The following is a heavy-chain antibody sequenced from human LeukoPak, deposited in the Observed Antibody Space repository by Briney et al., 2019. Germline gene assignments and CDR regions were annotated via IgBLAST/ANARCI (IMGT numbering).Heavy chain of an antibody. J-gene: IGHJ4*02. V-gene: IGHV3-21*01. CDR1: GFTFSSYS. Sequence: GGSLRLSCAASGFTFSSYSMNWVRQAPGKGLEWVSSISSSSSYIYYADSVKGRFTISRDNAKNSLYLQMNSLRAEDTAVYYCARNDGWFGELSRFDYWGQGTLVTVSS. D-gene: IGHD3-10*01. CDR2: ISSSSSYI. CDR3: ARNDGWFGELSRFDY.